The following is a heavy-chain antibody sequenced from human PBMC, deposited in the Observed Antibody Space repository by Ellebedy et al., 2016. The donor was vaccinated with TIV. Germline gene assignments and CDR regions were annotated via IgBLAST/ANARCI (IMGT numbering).Heavy chain of an antibody. D-gene: IGHD3-22*01. Sequence: MPSETLSLTCTVFGYSIRNGYYWAWIRQPPGKGLEWIASIYHSGGTYHNPSLKSRVTISVDTSKNQFSLYLMSLTAADTAEYYCVRDGGSYDGFDYWGQGTLVTVSS. CDR3: VRDGGSYDGFDY. J-gene: IGHJ4*02. CDR1: GYSIRNGYY. CDR2: IYHSGGT. V-gene: IGHV4-38-2*02.